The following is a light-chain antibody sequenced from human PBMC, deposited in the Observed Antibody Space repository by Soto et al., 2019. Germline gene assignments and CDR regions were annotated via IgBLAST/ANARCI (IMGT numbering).Light chain of an antibody. J-gene: IGKJ5*01. CDR1: LSVSSD. CDR3: QQYTNWPPIT. CDR2: RAF. Sequence: IVMTQSPATVSLSPGERATLSCRASLSVSSDLAWYRQKPGQAPRLLIYRAFTRATGIPARFSGSGFGTDFTLTISSLQSEDFAVYYCQQYTNWPPITFGQRTRLEIK. V-gene: IGKV3-15*01.